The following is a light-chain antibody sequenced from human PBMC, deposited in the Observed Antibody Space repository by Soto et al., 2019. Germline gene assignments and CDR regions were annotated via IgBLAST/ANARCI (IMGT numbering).Light chain of an antibody. V-gene: IGLV2-14*01. J-gene: IGLJ2*01. Sequence: SVLTQPASVSGSPGQSLTISCTGTSGDVGRYDSVSWYKHRPGKVPELIIFSDRFSGSKSGNTASLTISGLQAEDEADYYCSSYTTNRTPVFGGGTKLTV. CDR1: SGDVGRYDS. CDR3: SSYTTNRTPV.